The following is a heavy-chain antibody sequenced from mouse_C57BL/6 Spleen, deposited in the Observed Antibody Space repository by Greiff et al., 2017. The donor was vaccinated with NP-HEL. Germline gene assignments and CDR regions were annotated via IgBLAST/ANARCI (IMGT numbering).Heavy chain of an antibody. J-gene: IGHJ3*01. Sequence: QVQLKQSGAELVKPGASVKISCKASGYAFSSYWMNWVKQRPGKGLEWIGQIYPGDGDTNYNGKFKGKATLTADKSSSTAYMQLSSLTSEDSAVYFCARSGYPGWFADWGQGTLVTVSA. D-gene: IGHD3-1*01. CDR1: GYAFSSYW. V-gene: IGHV1-80*01. CDR3: ARSGYPGWFAD. CDR2: IYPGDGDT.